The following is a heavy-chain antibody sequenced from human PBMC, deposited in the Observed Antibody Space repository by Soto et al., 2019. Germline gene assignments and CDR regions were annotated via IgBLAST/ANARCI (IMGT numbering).Heavy chain of an antibody. V-gene: IGHV4-34*01. J-gene: IGHJ5*02. D-gene: IGHD2-2*01. CDR1: GGSFSGYY. CDR3: ARGTLGQKKIVVVPAAMGNSFHNWYAP. CDR2: INHSGST. Sequence: PSETLSLTCAVYGGSFSGYYWSWIRQPPGKGLEWIGEINHSGSTNYNPSLKSRVTISVDTSKNQFSLKLSSVTAADTAVYYCARGTLGQKKIVVVPAAMGNSFHNWYAPWGQGTLVTVSS.